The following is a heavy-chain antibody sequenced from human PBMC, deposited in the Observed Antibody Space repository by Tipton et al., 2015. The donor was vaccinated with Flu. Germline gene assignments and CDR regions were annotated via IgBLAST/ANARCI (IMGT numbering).Heavy chain of an antibody. J-gene: IGHJ4*02. V-gene: IGHV4-34*01. CDR1: GGSFSGYY. D-gene: IGHD5-18*01. CDR3: ARNPESRGCSFVAKRGDS. CDR2: INHSGST. Sequence: TLSLTCAVYGGSFSGYYWSWIRQPPGKGLEWIGEINHSGSTNYNPSLKSRVTISVDTSKNQFSLKLSSVTAADTAVYYCARNPESRGCSFVAKRGDSWGQGSVVTVSS.